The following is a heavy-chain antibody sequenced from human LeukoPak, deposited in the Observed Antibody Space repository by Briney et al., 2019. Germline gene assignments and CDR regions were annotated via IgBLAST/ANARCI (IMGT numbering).Heavy chain of an antibody. V-gene: IGHV3-21*01. D-gene: IGHD2-15*01. CDR3: ARSGLGYCSGGSCYDY. J-gene: IGHJ4*02. CDR2: ISSSSSYI. Sequence: GGSLRLSWAASGFTFISFSMNWVRQAPGKGLEWVSSISSSSSYIYYADSVKGRFTISRDNAKNSLYLQMNSLRAEDTAVYYCARSGLGYCSGGSCYDYWGQGTLVTVSS. CDR1: GFTFISFS.